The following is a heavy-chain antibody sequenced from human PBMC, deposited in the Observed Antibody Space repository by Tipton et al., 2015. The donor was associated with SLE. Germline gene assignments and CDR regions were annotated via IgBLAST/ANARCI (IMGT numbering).Heavy chain of an antibody. J-gene: IGHJ4*02. Sequence: TLSLTCTVSGGSISSGSYYWSWIRQPAGKGLEWIGYIYTSGSTNYNPSLKSRVTIPVDTSKKQVSLKLSSVTAADTAVYYCARSVGDSYGYFYFDNWGQGTLVTVSS. V-gene: IGHV4-61*09. CDR1: GGSISSGSYY. CDR3: ARSVGDSYGYFYFDN. CDR2: IYTSGST. D-gene: IGHD5-18*01.